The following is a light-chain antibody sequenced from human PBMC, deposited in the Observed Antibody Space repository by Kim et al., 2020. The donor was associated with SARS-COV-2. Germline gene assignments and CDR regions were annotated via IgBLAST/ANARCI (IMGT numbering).Light chain of an antibody. CDR1: SGDVGGYNH. J-gene: IGLJ3*02. CDR3: CSYASTSAWV. CDR2: DVN. Sequence: QSALTQPRSVSGPPGQSVTISCTGSSGDVGGYNHVSWYQQHPGKAPKLMIYDVNKRPSGVPDRFSGSKSGNTASLTISGLQAEDEADYYCCSYASTSAWVFGGGTQLTVL. V-gene: IGLV2-11*01.